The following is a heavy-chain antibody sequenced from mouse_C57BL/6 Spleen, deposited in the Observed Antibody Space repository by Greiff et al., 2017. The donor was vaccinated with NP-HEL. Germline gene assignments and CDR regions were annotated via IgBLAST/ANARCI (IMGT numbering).Heavy chain of an antibody. CDR1: GYSFTGYY. Sequence: EVQLQQSGPELVKPGASVKISCKASGYSFTGYYMNWVKQSPEKSLEWIGEINPSTGGTTYNQKFKAKATLTVDKSSSTAYMQLKSLTSEDSAVYYCARSGEGDVRAMDYWGQGTSVTVSS. D-gene: IGHD3-2*02. CDR2: INPSTGGT. V-gene: IGHV1-42*01. J-gene: IGHJ4*01. CDR3: ARSGEGDVRAMDY.